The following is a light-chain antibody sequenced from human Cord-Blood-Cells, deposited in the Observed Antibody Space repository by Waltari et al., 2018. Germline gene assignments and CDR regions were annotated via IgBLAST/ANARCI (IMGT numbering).Light chain of an antibody. CDR1: ALPKQY. Sequence: SYELTQPPPVSVSPGQTARITCSGDALPKQYAYWYQQKPGQAPVLVICKDSERPSGIPERFAGSSSGTTVTLTISGVQAEDEADYYCQSADSSGTYYGFGTGTKVTVL. CDR3: QSADSSGTYYG. J-gene: IGLJ1*01. V-gene: IGLV3-25*02. CDR2: KDS.